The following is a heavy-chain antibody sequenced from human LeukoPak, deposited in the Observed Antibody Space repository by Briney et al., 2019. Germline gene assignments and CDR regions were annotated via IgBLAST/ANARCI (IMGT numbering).Heavy chain of an antibody. CDR1: GYTFTSYA. V-gene: IGHV1-69*04. J-gene: IGHJ3*02. CDR2: IIPILGIA. D-gene: IGHD2-15*01. Sequence: ASVKVSCKASGYTFTSYAISWVRQAPGQGLEWMGRIIPILGIANYAQKFQGRVTITADKSTSTAYMELSSLRSEDTAVYYCARGRYCSGGSCYSNAFDIWGQGTMVTVSS. CDR3: ARGRYCSGGSCYSNAFDI.